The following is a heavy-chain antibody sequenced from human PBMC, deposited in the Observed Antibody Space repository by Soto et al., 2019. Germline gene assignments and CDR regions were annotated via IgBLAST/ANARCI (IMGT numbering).Heavy chain of an antibody. Sequence: QVQLVQSGADVKTPGASVRVSCNASGYTFTGYYVHWVRKAPGQGLEWMGWINPETGSSNNAQKFQGRVTLSRDTSIYTAYLELSRLRFDDAAVFFCARERYQVISDGMDVWGQGTTVTVSS. CDR3: ARERYQVISDGMDV. D-gene: IGHD2-2*01. V-gene: IGHV1-2*02. CDR2: INPETGSS. CDR1: GYTFTGYY. J-gene: IGHJ6*02.